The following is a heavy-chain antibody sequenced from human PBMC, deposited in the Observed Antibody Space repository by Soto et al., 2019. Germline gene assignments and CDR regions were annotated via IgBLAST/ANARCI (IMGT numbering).Heavy chain of an antibody. J-gene: IGHJ4*02. Sequence: SVKVSCKASGGTFSSYAISWVRQAPGQGLEWMGGIIPIFGTANYAQKFQGRVTITADESTSTAYMELSSLRSEDTAVYYCARENYDYVWGSYHPSGDFDYWGQGTLVTVSS. CDR1: GGTFSSYA. V-gene: IGHV1-69*13. D-gene: IGHD3-16*01. CDR3: ARENYDYVWGSYHPSGDFDY. CDR2: IIPIFGTA.